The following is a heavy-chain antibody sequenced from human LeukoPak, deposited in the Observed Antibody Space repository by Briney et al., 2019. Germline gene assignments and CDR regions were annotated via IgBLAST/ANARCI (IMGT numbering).Heavy chain of an antibody. CDR2: IKQDGSEK. CDR3: ATSYDMGWLIGY. J-gene: IGHJ4*02. V-gene: IGHV3-7*03. Sequence: GGSLRLSCAASGFTFGDTWMNWVRQVPGQGLEWVANIKQDGSEKFYVASVKGRFTISRDNGESSLYLQMNSLRAEDTALYYCATSYDMGWLIGYWGQGTLVTVSS. CDR1: GFTFGDTW. D-gene: IGHD3/OR15-3a*01.